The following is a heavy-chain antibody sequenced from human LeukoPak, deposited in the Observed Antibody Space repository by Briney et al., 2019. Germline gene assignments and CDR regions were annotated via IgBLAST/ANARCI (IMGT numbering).Heavy chain of an antibody. V-gene: IGHV1-46*01. J-gene: IGHJ5*02. Sequence: GASVKVSCKASGYTFTSSYMHWVRQAPGQGLEWMGIINPSGGSTSYAQKFQGRVTMTRDTSTSTVYMELSSLRSEDTAVYYCARVRFSRYSSSDVLNWFDPWGQGTLVTVSS. CDR2: INPSGGST. CDR1: GYTFTSSY. CDR3: ARVRFSRYSSSDVLNWFDP. D-gene: IGHD6-6*01.